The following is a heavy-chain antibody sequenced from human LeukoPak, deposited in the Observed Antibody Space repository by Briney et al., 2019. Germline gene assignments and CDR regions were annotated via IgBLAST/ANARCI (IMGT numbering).Heavy chain of an antibody. CDR3: ARGEIGGNFDP. CDR2: INAGNGNT. V-gene: IGHV1-3*01. J-gene: IGHJ5*02. D-gene: IGHD4-23*01. CDR1: GYTFTSCA. Sequence: ASVKVSCKASGYTFTSCAMHWVRQAPGQRLEWMGWINAGNGNTKYSQKFQGRVTITRDTSASTAYMELSSLRSEDTAVYYCARGEIGGNFDPWGQGTLVTVSS.